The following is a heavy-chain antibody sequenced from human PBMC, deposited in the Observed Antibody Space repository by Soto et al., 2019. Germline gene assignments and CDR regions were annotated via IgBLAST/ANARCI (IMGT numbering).Heavy chain of an antibody. J-gene: IGHJ4*02. D-gene: IGHD2-2*01. Sequence: ASVKVSCKASGYTFTSYAMHWVRQAPGQRLEWMGWINAGNGNTKYSQKFQGRVTITRDTSASTAYMELSSLRSEDTAVYYCAAIGYCSSTSCYLGDFDYWGQGTLVTVSS. CDR1: GYTFTSYA. V-gene: IGHV1-3*01. CDR3: AAIGYCSSTSCYLGDFDY. CDR2: INAGNGNT.